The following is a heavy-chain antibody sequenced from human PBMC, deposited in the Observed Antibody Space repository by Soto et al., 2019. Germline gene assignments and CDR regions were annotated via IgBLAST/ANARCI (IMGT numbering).Heavy chain of an antibody. J-gene: IGHJ5*02. Sequence: QVQLQESGPGLVKPSGTLSLTCAVSGGSISSGWWTWVRQPPGKGLEWIGDILDSGTTNYNSSLNSRVTISIDTSKKQFSLILSSVTAADTAVYYCSSRITDAPTWGQGTLVTVSS. CDR1: GGSISSGW. CDR3: SSRITDAPT. D-gene: IGHD2-2*01. V-gene: IGHV4-4*02. CDR2: ILDSGTT.